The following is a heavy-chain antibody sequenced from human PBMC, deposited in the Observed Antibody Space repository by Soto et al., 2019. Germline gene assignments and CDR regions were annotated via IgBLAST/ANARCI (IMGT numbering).Heavy chain of an antibody. CDR1: GFNFEDYA. Sequence: VLLVESGGGLVQPGRSLRLSCSGSGFNFEDYAMHWVRQVPGKGLEWIGYIKYSGTTHYSPSLKSRVNISFDKSKNQVFLNLRFVTGADTAVYFCARDVRDTGYSYWFDPWGQGILVTVST. V-gene: IGHV4-31*02. CDR2: IKYSGTT. D-gene: IGHD3-9*01. CDR3: ARDVRDTGYSYWFDP. J-gene: IGHJ5*02.